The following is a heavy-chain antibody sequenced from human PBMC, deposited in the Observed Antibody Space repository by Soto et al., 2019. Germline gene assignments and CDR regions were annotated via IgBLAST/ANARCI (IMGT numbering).Heavy chain of an antibody. Sequence: QVQLQQWGAGLLKPSETLSLTCAVYGGSFSGYYWSWICQPPGKGLEWIGEINHSGSTNYNPSLKSRDAITVDTSKTQFSLKLSSVTAADPAVYCCARGRATRRFLDHWGQGTLVTVSS. CDR3: ARGRATRRFLDH. D-gene: IGHD2-15*01. J-gene: IGHJ4*02. CDR2: INHSGST. V-gene: IGHV4-34*01. CDR1: GGSFSGYY.